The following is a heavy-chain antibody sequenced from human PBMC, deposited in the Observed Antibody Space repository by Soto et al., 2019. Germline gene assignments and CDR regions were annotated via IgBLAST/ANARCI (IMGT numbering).Heavy chain of an antibody. V-gene: IGHV4-39*01. CDR3: ARRQSADEYYFDY. D-gene: IGHD2-2*01. Sequence: SETLSLTCTVSGGSISSSSYYWGWIRQPPGKGLEWIGSIYYSGSTYYNPSLKSRVTISVDTSKNQFSLKLSSVTAADTAVYYCARRQSADEYYFDYWGQGTLVTVSS. J-gene: IGHJ4*02. CDR1: GGSISSSSYY. CDR2: IYYSGST.